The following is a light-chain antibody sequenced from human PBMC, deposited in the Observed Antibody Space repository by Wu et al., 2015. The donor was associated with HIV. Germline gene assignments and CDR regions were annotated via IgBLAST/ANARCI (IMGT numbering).Light chain of an antibody. CDR3: QQYYVSPLT. CDR2: AAS. V-gene: IGKV3-20*01. CDR1: QIIGSSY. J-gene: IGKJ4*01. Sequence: EIVLTQSPGTLSLSPGERATLSCRASQIIGSSYLAWYQQRPGQAPRLLIYAASSRATGVPDRFSGSASGTDFTLTITRLEPEDFAVYYCQQYYVSPLTFGGGTKVEIK.